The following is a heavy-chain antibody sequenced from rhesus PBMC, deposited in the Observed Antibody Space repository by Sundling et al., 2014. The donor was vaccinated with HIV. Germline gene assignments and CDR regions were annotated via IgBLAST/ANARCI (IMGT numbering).Heavy chain of an antibody. Sequence: QVQLQESGPGLVKPSETLSLTCAVSGDSFSGYYWGWIRQPPGKGLEWIGYISPSSGSTDYNPSLKSRVTISTDTSKNQFSLKLSSVTAADTAVYYCATVVSGYDAFDFWGQGLRVTVSS. D-gene: IGHD5-24*01. J-gene: IGHJ3*01. CDR1: GDSFSGYY. CDR2: ISPSSGST. CDR3: ATVVSGYDAFDF. V-gene: IGHV4-165*01.